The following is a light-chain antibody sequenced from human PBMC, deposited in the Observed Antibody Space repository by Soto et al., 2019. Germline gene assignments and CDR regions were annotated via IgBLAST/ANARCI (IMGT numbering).Light chain of an antibody. CDR3: QHYNSHSEA. V-gene: IGKV1-5*03. Sequence: DSQMAQSPSTLTVSVGDRVTITCRASQTISSWLAWYQQKPGKAPKLLIYKASTLKSGVPSRFSGSGSGTEFTLTISSLQPDDFATYYCQHYNSHSEAFGQGTKVDI. CDR1: QTISSW. J-gene: IGKJ1*01. CDR2: KAS.